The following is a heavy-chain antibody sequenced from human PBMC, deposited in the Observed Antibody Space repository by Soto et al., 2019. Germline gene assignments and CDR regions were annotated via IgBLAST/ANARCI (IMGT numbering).Heavy chain of an antibody. Sequence: QAQLELSGGEVKKPGSSVKVSCKASRVAFSKFIVTWVRQAPGLGLEWVGGIIPIFGTANYAQKFQGRVTITADESTSTSYMEVNNLRSEDTAVYYCAKVRYSSPMGYYHGMDVWRQGTTFTVSS. J-gene: IGHJ6*02. CDR1: RVAFSKFI. D-gene: IGHD6-19*01. V-gene: IGHV1-69*01. CDR2: IIPIFGTA. CDR3: AKVRYSSPMGYYHGMDV.